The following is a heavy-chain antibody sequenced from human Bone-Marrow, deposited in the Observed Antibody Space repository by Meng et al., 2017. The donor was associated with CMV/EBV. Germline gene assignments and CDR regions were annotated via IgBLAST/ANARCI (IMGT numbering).Heavy chain of an antibody. V-gene: IGHV3-7*03. CDR1: GFTFNTYW. CDR3: ARVMSGGHFSRIDS. Sequence: GGSLRLSCAASGFTFNTYWMTWVRPPPGKGLEWVANIKQGGGEKSYVDSLKGRFTISRDNARNSVFLQVSGLRAEDTAVYYCARVMSGGHFSRIDSWGQGTLVTVSS. D-gene: IGHD1-26*01. J-gene: IGHJ4*02. CDR2: IKQGGGEK.